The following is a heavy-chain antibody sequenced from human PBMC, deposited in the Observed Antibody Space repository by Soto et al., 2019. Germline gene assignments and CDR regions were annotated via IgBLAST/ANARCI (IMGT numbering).Heavy chain of an antibody. J-gene: IGHJ5*02. Sequence: PSETLSLTCAVYGGSFSGYYWSWIRQPPGKGLEWIGETNHSGSTNYNPSLKSRVTISVDTSKNQFSLKLSSVTAADTAVYYCARRRGSSRTIEGNKNWFDPWGQGTLVTVSS. CDR3: ARRRGSSRTIEGNKNWFDP. D-gene: IGHD6-13*01. CDR2: TNHSGST. V-gene: IGHV4-34*01. CDR1: GGSFSGYY.